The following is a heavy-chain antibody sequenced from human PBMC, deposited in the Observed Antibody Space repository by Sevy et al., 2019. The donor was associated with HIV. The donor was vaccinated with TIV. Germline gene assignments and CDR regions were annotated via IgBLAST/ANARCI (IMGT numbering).Heavy chain of an antibody. CDR3: GGGGCFRPHDY. CDR1: GFAFYEYS. CDR2: LSFGCGKI. D-gene: IGHD3-16*01. Sequence: GGSLKISCAASGFAFYEYSMSWIRQAPGKGLEWVATLSFGCGKINYADSVKGRFTISRDNSKNSFYLQMDNLRVEDTALYYWGGGGCFRPHDYWGQGTRVTVSS. V-gene: IGHV3-23*01. J-gene: IGHJ4*02.